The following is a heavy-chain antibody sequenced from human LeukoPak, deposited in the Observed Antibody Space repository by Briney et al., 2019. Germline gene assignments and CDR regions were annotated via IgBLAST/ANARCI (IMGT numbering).Heavy chain of an antibody. Sequence: PGGSLRLSCAVSGFSVSDTFMTWVRQAPGKGLQWVSVILDTGITTYADSVKGRFSISRDNSKNTVYLQMNSLSVDDTAVYYCVGDKGVRRTERFDSWGPGTLVTVSS. J-gene: IGHJ4*02. V-gene: IGHV3-53*01. CDR3: VGDKGVRRTERFDS. CDR1: GFSVSDTF. D-gene: IGHD3-10*01. CDR2: ILDTGIT.